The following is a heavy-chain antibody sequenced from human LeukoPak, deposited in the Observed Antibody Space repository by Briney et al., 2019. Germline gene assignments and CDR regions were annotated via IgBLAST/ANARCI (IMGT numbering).Heavy chain of an antibody. CDR1: GFTFTSSA. V-gene: IGHV1-58*02. Sequence: SAKVSCKASGFTFTSSAMQWVRQARGQRLEWIGWIVVGSGNTNYAQKFQERVTITRDMSTSTAYMELSSLRSEDTAVYYCAADPGANHSGSGGSAPTAEDDYWGQGTLVTVSS. CDR3: AADPGANHSGSGGSAPTAEDDY. CDR2: IVVGSGNT. D-gene: IGHD2-15*01. J-gene: IGHJ4*02.